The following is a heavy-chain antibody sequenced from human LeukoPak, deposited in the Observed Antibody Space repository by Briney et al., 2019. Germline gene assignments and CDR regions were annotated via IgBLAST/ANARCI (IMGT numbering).Heavy chain of an antibody. D-gene: IGHD4-23*01. J-gene: IGHJ4*02. CDR2: IGGSGGAI. Sequence: GGSLRLSCGASGFTFSRYAMSWVRQAPGKGLQWVSEIGGSGGAIYYGDSVKGRFIVSRDNSKKTLSLHMNNLRTEDTAVYYCVKDLLQWYKLDSWGQGTLVTVSS. CDR3: VKDLLQWYKLDS. CDR1: GFTFSRYA. V-gene: IGHV3-23*01.